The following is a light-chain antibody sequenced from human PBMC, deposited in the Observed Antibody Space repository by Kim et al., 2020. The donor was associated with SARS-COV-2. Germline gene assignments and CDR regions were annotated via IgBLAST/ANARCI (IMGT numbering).Light chain of an antibody. V-gene: IGLV3-19*01. CDR3: NSRDSGGYLLV. CDR2: GKN. J-gene: IGLJ3*02. Sequence: AFGQTVKITCQGDSLGRYYASWYQQKPGQGPLLVIYGKNNRPSGIPDRFSGASSGNTASLTITGAQAEDEADYYCNSRDSGGYLLVFGGGTKLTVL. CDR1: SLGRYY.